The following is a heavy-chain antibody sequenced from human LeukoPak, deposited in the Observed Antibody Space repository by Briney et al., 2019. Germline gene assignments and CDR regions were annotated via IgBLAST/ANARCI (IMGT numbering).Heavy chain of an antibody. V-gene: IGHV4-4*07. J-gene: IGHJ4*02. CDR3: ARQGYTASYYFLDF. Sequence: WDTLPLTCDVSGGYISSYLWGWVRQPAGKGLEWLGRIYTTGTTHFNPALRSRLTMPVDTSKNQFSLKLTSVTAADTAVYFCARQGYTASYYFLDFWRQGTLVSVSS. D-gene: IGHD1-26*01. CDR1: GGYISSYL. CDR2: IYTTGTT.